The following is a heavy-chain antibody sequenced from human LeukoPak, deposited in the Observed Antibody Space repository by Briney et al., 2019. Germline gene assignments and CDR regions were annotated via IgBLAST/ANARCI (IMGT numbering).Heavy chain of an antibody. Sequence: GGSLRLSCTASGFTFSSYAMNWVRQAPGKGLEWDSGIGAGGTFTYYADAVNGRFPIFRDNSRHPLYLKMNSLRADDTAVSYCAKDLDYTTYGYSFDSWGQGTLVTVSS. CDR2: IGAGGTFT. CDR3: AKDLDYTTYGYSFDS. D-gene: IGHD4-11*01. V-gene: IGHV3-23*01. CDR1: GFTFSSYA. J-gene: IGHJ4*02.